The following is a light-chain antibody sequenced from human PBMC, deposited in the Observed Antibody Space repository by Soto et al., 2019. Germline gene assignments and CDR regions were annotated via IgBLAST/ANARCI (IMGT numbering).Light chain of an antibody. Sequence: AIQMTQSPSSLSASVGDRVTITCRASQDIINDLGWYQQKPGKTPKLLIFAASSLQSGVASRFSGSGSGTDFTLTISSLQPEDFATYYCLQDLNYPWTFGQGTKVELE. J-gene: IGKJ1*01. CDR1: QDIIND. CDR3: LQDLNYPWT. V-gene: IGKV1-6*01. CDR2: AAS.